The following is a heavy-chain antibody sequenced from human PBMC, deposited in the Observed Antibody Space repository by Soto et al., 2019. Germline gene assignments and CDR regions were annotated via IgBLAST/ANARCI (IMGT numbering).Heavy chain of an antibody. J-gene: IGHJ6*02. CDR3: AKEASSSWHPGYYYGMDV. CDR2: ISGSGGST. Sequence: GGSLRLSCAASGFTFSSYAMSWVRQAPGKGLEWVSAISGSGGSTYYADSVKGRFTISRDNSKNTLYLQMNSLRAEDTAVYYCAKEASSSWHPGYYYGMDVWGQGTTVTVSS. V-gene: IGHV3-23*01. CDR1: GFTFSSYA. D-gene: IGHD6-13*01.